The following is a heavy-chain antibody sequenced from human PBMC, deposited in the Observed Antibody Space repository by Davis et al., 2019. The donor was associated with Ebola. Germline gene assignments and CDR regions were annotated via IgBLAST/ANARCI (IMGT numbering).Heavy chain of an antibody. CDR2: INVGNGNP. Sequence: AASVKVSCKASGYIFTNNAIHWVRQAPGQRLEWMGWINVGNGNPEYSRKFQGRVTMTREASAGTAHMELSRLTADDTAVYFCARGIAFFGVSIKTNFYLDNWGQGTLVSVSS. CDR1: GYIFTNNA. J-gene: IGHJ4*02. CDR3: ARGIAFFGVSIKTNFYLDN. D-gene: IGHD3-3*01. V-gene: IGHV1-3*01.